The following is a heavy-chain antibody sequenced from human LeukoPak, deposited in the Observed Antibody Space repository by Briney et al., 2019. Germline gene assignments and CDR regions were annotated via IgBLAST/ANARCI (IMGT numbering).Heavy chain of an antibody. Sequence: ASVKVSCKVSGYTLTELSMHWVRQAPGKGLGWMGGFDPEDGETIYAQKFQGRVTMTEDTSTDTAYMELSSLRSEDTAVYYCATRTLSYYDSSARAEYFQHWGQGTLVTVSS. D-gene: IGHD3-22*01. CDR2: FDPEDGET. J-gene: IGHJ1*01. V-gene: IGHV1-24*01. CDR3: ATRTLSYYDSSARAEYFQH. CDR1: GYTLTELS.